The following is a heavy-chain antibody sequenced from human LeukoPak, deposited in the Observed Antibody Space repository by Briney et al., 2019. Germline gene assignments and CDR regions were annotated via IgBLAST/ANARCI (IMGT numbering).Heavy chain of an antibody. CDR3: ASGSQGDYVWGSYRYPESPFAP. J-gene: IGHJ5*02. V-gene: IGHV3-21*01. CDR1: GFTFSSYS. CDR2: ISSSSSYI. D-gene: IGHD3-16*02. Sequence: AGGSLRLSCAASGFTFSSYSMNWVRQAPGKGLEWVSSISSSSSYIYYADSVKGRFTISRDNAKNSLYLQMNSLRAEGTAVYYCASGSQGDYVWGSYRYPESPFAPWGQATLVTVSS.